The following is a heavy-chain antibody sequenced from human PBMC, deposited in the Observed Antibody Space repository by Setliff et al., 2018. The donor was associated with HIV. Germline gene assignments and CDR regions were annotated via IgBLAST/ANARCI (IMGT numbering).Heavy chain of an antibody. CDR2: ISIGSGGAI. CDR3: ARDYLYYNLYNGSPVYGMDV. Sequence: SGYYWGWIRQAPGRGLEWVSSISIGSGGAIDYADSVQGRFTISRDNSKNSLYLQMNSLRVEDTAVYYCARDYLYYNLYNGSPVYGMDVWGQGTTVTVSS. CDR1: SGYY. D-gene: IGHD3-3*01. V-gene: IGHV3-11*04. J-gene: IGHJ6*02.